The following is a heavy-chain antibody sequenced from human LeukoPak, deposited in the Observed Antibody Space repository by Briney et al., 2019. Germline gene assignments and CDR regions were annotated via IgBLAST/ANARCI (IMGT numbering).Heavy chain of an antibody. Sequence: PGGSLRLSCAASGFTFSSYAMSWVRQAPGKGLEWVSAISGSGGSTYYADSVKGRFTISRDNSKNTLYLQMNSLRAEDTAVYYCAKVFYPAAGTGRVDFPFDCWGQGTLVTVSS. CDR1: GFTFSSYA. CDR3: AKVFYPAAGTGRVDFPFDC. V-gene: IGHV3-23*01. J-gene: IGHJ4*02. CDR2: ISGSGGST. D-gene: IGHD6-13*01.